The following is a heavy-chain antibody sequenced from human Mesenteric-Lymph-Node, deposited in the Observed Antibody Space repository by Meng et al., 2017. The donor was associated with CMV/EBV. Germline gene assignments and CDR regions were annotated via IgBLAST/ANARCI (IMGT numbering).Heavy chain of an antibody. D-gene: IGHD2-2*01. V-gene: IGHV1-69*02. Sequence: SVKVSCKASEGTFRSYTINWVRQAPGQGLEWVGRVIPRLDMANYAQKFQGRVTITADKSTDTAYMELTTLTSDDTAVYYCARYPMGGSDTTPAMDVWGRGTTVTVSS. J-gene: IGHJ6*02. CDR3: ARYPMGGSDTTPAMDV. CDR2: VIPRLDMA. CDR1: EGTFRSYT.